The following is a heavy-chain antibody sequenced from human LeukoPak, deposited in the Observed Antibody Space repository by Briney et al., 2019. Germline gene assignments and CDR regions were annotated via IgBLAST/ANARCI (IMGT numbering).Heavy chain of an antibody. J-gene: IGHJ6*04. D-gene: IGHD7-27*01. V-gene: IGHV3-30*18. Sequence: GGSLRLSCAASGFTFSSYGMHWVRQAPGKGLEWVAVISYDGSNKYYADSVKGRFTISRDNSKNTLYLQMNSLRAEDTAVYYCAKDHRWGYMDVWGKGTTVTVSS. CDR1: GFTFSSYG. CDR2: ISYDGSNK. CDR3: AKDHRWGYMDV.